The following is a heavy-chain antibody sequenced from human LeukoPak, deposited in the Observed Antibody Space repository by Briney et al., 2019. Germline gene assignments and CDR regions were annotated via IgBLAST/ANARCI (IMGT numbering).Heavy chain of an antibody. CDR3: ARGGCGDSAAPFDV. Sequence: ASLKVSCKTSGYTFSSCYMHWVRQAPGQGLEWMGMINPSAGSTRYAQKFQGRVTMTTDTSTSTVYMELSSLRSEDTAVYYCARGGCGDSAAPFDVWGQGTLVRVSS. V-gene: IGHV1-46*01. CDR2: INPSAGST. J-gene: IGHJ4*02. CDR1: GYTFSSCY. D-gene: IGHD2-21*02.